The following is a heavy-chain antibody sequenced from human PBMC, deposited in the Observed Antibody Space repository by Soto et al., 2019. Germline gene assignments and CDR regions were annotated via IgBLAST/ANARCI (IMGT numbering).Heavy chain of an antibody. V-gene: IGHV4-4*07. Sequence: QVQLQESGPGPLRPSDTLSLTCTVSSDSFSGYYWSWIRQPAGKGLEWIGRVYTNGATNYNPSLTSRVTVSVDTSRKQFSLTLRFVTAADTAVYYCAREAAETVGDGYWCDPWGQGVQVTVSS. CDR3: AREAAETVGDGYWCDP. J-gene: IGHJ5*02. CDR1: SDSFSGYY. D-gene: IGHD6-13*01. CDR2: VYTNGAT.